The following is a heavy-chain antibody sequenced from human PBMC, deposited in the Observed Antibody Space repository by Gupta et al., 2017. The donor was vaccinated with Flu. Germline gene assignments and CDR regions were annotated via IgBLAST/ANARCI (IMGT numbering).Heavy chain of an antibody. D-gene: IGHD3-22*01. J-gene: IGHJ4*02. CDR2: ISVDDGNT. CDR3: ARSTDPNYYDSSGTRLDY. V-gene: IGHV1-18*01. Sequence: QVQLVQSGAEVKKPGASVKVSCTASGYTLTSYGISWVRQAPGQGLEWMGWISVDDGNTNYAQKLRGRLTMTTDTSTSTAYMELRSLRSDDTAVYFCARSTDPNYYDSSGTRLDYWGQGTLVTVSS. CDR1: GYTLTSYG.